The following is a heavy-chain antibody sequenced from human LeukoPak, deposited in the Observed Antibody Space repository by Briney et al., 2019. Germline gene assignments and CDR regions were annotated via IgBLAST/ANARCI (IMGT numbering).Heavy chain of an antibody. CDR1: GYSISSGYY. CDR2: IYHSGST. J-gene: IGHJ5*02. D-gene: IGHD3-22*01. Sequence: PSETLSLTCTVSGYSISSGYYWGWIRQPSGKGLEWIGSIYHSGSTYYNPSLKSRVTISVDTSKNQFSLKLSSVTAADTAVYYCARLVVITTPWFDPWGQGTLVTVSS. V-gene: IGHV4-38-2*02. CDR3: ARLVVITTPWFDP.